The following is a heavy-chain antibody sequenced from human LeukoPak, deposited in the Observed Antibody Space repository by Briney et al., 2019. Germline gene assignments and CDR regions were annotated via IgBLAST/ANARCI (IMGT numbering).Heavy chain of an antibody. CDR2: IIPILGIA. D-gene: IGHD6-19*01. CDR3: ARDHSSGWYDYYYYGMDV. V-gene: IGHV1-69*04. CDR1: GYTFTSYG. Sequence: ASVKVSCKASGYTFTSYGISWVRQAPGQGLEWMGRIIPILGIANYAQKFQGRVTITADKSTSTAYMELSSLRSEDTAVYYCARDHSSGWYDYYYYGMDVWGQGTTVTVSS. J-gene: IGHJ6*02.